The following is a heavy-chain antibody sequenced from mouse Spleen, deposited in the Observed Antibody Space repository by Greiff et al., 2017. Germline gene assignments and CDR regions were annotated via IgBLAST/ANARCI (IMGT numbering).Heavy chain of an antibody. J-gene: IGHJ3*01. CDR2: IWSGGST. Sequence: VQRVESGPGLVQPSQSLSITCTVSGFSLTSYGVHWVRQSPGKGLEWLGVIWSGGSTDYNAAFISRLSISKDNSKSQVFFKMNSLQADDTAIYYCARKGLRREAWFAYWGQGTLVTVSA. V-gene: IGHV2-4-1*01. CDR3: ARKGLRREAWFAY. D-gene: IGHD2-4*01. CDR1: GFSLTSYG.